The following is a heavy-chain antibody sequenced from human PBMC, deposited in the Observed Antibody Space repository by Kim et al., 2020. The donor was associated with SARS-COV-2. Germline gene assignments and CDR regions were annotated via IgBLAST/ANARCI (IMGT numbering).Heavy chain of an antibody. D-gene: IGHD3-10*01. Sequence: KFQGRVTMTRNTSISTAYMELSSLRSEDTAVYYCARARGAIHYYYYGMDVWGQGTTVTVSS. J-gene: IGHJ6*02. V-gene: IGHV1-8*01. CDR3: ARARGAIHYYYYGMDV.